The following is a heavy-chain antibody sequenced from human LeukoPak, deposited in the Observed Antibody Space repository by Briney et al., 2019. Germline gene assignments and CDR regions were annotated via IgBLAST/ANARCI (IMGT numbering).Heavy chain of an antibody. Sequence: GGSLRLSCAASGFTFSSYWMSWVRQAPGKGLEWVANIKQDGSEKYYVDSVKGRFTISRDNAKNSLYLQMNSLRAEDTAVYYCARETDDYGDYLAFDIWGQGTLVTVSS. CDR1: GFTFSSYW. J-gene: IGHJ4*02. CDR3: ARETDDYGDYLAFDI. CDR2: IKQDGSEK. V-gene: IGHV3-7*01. D-gene: IGHD4-17*01.